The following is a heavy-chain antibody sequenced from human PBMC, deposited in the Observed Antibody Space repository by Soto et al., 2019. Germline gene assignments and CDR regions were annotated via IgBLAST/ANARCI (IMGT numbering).Heavy chain of an antibody. V-gene: IGHV3-7*01. CDR3: ARDSPYYGSGRHNWFDP. J-gene: IGHJ5*02. Sequence: PGGSLRLSCAASGFTFSSYWMSWVRQAPGKGLEWVANIKQDGSEKYYVDSVKGRFTISRDNAKNSLYLQMNSLRAEDTAVYYCARDSPYYGSGRHNWFDPWGQGTLVTVSS. D-gene: IGHD3-10*01. CDR1: GFTFSSYW. CDR2: IKQDGSEK.